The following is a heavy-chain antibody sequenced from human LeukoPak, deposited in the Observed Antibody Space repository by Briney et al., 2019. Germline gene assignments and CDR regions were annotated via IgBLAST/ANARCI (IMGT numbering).Heavy chain of an antibody. J-gene: IGHJ3*02. CDR1: GGSIHNNY. Sequence: PSETLSLTCTVSGGSIHNNYWGWIRQSPGKGLEWIGYIHYSGSSDYNPSLRSRATISLGTSRSQISLKLIFVTAADTAVYYCARVPGQASLDIWGQGTMVTVSS. CDR2: IHYSGSS. V-gene: IGHV4-59*08. CDR3: ARVPGQASLDI. D-gene: IGHD2-2*01.